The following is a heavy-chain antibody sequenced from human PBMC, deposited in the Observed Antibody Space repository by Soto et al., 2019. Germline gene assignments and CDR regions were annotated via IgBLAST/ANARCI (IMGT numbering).Heavy chain of an antibody. CDR2: ISYDGSNK. CDR3: AKDPENYNYFDY. J-gene: IGHJ4*02. D-gene: IGHD1-7*01. CDR1: GFTFSSYG. Sequence: QVQLVESGGGVVQPGRSLRLSCAASGFTFSSYGMHWVRQAPGKGLEWVAVISYDGSNKYYADSVKGRFTISRDNSKNTLYLQMNSLRAEDTAVYYCAKDPENYNYFDYWGQGTLVTVSS. V-gene: IGHV3-30*18.